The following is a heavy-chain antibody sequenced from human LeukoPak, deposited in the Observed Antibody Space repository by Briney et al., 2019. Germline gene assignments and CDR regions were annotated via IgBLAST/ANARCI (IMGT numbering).Heavy chain of an antibody. Sequence: PSETLSLTCIVSGGSIDNHHWSWIRQPPGKGLEWIGNSGGADYNPSLRSRVTVSVDTSKNQFSLKLTSMTAADTAVYFCAVYFAGQGGRGSWGQGAPVIVSS. CDR2: SGGA. D-gene: IGHD3-16*01. CDR3: AVYFAGQGGRGS. V-gene: IGHV4-4*09. J-gene: IGHJ4*02. CDR1: GGSIDNHH.